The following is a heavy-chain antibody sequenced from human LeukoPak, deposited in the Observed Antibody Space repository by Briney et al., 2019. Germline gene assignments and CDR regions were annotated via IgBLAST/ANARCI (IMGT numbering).Heavy chain of an antibody. J-gene: IGHJ4*02. CDR3: ARERQGSGYYDGKELFHY. CDR1: AFTFRHSW. Sequence: GGSLRLSCVASAFTFRHSWMGWARQVPGKGLEWVANIEQVGREKNYVKSAKGRFTFSRENAKYSLYLKMNSLTAEDTAVQFCARERQGSGYYDGKELFHYWGQGTLVT. V-gene: IGHV3-7*01. CDR2: IEQVGREK. D-gene: IGHD5-12*01.